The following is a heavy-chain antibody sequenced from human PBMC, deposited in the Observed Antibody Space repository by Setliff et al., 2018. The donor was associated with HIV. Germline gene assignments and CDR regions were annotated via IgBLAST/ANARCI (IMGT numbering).Heavy chain of an antibody. CDR3: ARHVAAGALRSRTPGPIDY. CDR2: VSSRGDT. J-gene: IGHJ4*02. CDR1: GGSISSYY. D-gene: IGHD6-25*01. V-gene: IGHV4-4*07. Sequence: TSETLSLTCTVSGGSISSYYWSWIRQPAGKGLEWIGRVSSRGDTNYNPSLKSRVTMSVDTSKNQFSLKLSSVTAADTAVYYCARHVAAGALRSRTPGPIDYWGQGTLVTVSS.